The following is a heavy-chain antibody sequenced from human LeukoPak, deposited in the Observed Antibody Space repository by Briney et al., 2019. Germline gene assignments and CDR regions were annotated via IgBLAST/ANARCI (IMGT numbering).Heavy chain of an antibody. CDR2: INHSGRT. Sequence: TLSLTCAVDGGSFSGYYWSWIRPPPRDWKEWIGEINHSGRTNSNPSLNSRATLQVDTHTNPFCLKLSSLTAAHTAMSFCARALCYYGSGSYSTSVSAYYYYYVMDVWVGGATV. CDR3: ARALCYYGSGSYSTSVSAYYYYYVMDV. D-gene: IGHD3-10*01. J-gene: IGHJ6*01. CDR1: GGSFSGYY. V-gene: IGHV4-34*01.